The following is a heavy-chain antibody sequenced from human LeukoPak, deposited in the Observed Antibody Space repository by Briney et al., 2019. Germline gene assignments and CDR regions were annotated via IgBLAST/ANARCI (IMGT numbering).Heavy chain of an antibody. CDR3: ARGIAVAGIYMDV. V-gene: IGHV4-39*07. CDR1: GGSISSSSYY. CDR2: IYYSGST. D-gene: IGHD6-19*01. Sequence: SETLSLTCTVSGGSISSSSYYWGWIRQPPGKGLEWIGSIYYSGSTYYNPSLKSRVTISVDTSKNQFSLKLSSVTAADTAVYYCARGIAVAGIYMDVWGKGTTVTVSS. J-gene: IGHJ6*03.